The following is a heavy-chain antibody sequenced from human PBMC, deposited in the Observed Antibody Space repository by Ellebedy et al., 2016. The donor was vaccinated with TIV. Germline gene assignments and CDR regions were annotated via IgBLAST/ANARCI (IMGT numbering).Heavy chain of an antibody. CDR3: ARHEAGFYYLFDY. CDR2: IYYSGTT. V-gene: IGHV4-39*01. CDR1: GGSISGSSYF. Sequence: SETLSLTXTVSGGSISGSSYFWGWIRQPPGKGLEWIGSIYYSGTTYYSPSLKSRVTISVDTSKNQFSLKLSSLTATDTAMYYCARHEAGFYYLFDYWGQGTLVTVSS. D-gene: IGHD3-22*01. J-gene: IGHJ4*02.